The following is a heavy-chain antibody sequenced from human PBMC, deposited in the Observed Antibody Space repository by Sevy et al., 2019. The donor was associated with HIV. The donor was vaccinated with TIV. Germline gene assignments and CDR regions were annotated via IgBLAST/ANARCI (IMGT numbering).Heavy chain of an antibody. CDR3: AREGYNSGWIRGTLDY. Sequence: GGSLRLSCAASGFIFSSYAMHWVRQAPGKGLEWMAVISYDGSNKYYADSVKGRFTISRDNSKNTLYLQLNSLRAEDTAIYYCAREGYNSGWIRGTLDYWGQGALVTVSS. CDR1: GFIFSSYA. J-gene: IGHJ4*02. D-gene: IGHD6-19*01. CDR2: ISYDGSNK. V-gene: IGHV3-30-3*01.